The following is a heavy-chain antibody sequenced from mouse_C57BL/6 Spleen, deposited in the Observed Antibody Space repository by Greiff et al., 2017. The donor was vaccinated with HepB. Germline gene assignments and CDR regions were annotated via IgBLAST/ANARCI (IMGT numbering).Heavy chain of an antibody. V-gene: IGHV1-50*01. Sequence: QVQLKQPGAELVKPGASVKLSCKASGYTFTSYWMQWVKQRPGQGLEWIGEIDPSDSYTNYNQKFKGKATLTVDTYSSTAYMQLSSLTSEDSAVYYCARWGSRADYWGQGTTLTVSS. D-gene: IGHD1-1*01. CDR2: IDPSDSYT. J-gene: IGHJ2*01. CDR3: ARWGSRADY. CDR1: GYTFTSYW.